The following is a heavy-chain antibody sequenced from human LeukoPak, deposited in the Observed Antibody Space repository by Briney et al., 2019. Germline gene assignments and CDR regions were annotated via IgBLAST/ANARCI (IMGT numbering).Heavy chain of an antibody. CDR3: ARTLTTVTSLDAFDI. CDR2: IIPIFGTA. CDR1: GGTFSSYA. D-gene: IGHD4-17*01. J-gene: IGHJ3*02. Sequence: GSSVKVSCKASGGTFSSYAISWVRQAPGQGLEWMGGIIPIFGTANYAQKFQGRVTITADESTSTAYMELSSLRSEDTAVYYCARTLTTVTSLDAFDIWGQGTMVTVSS. V-gene: IGHV1-69*01.